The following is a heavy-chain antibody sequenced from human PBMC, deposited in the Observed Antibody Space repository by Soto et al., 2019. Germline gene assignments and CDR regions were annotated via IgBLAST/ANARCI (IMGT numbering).Heavy chain of an antibody. CDR1: GYTFTSYG. D-gene: IGHD2-15*01. V-gene: IGHV1-18*01. CDR3: ARDKRGYCRGGSCYTPGYYGMDV. Sequence: ASVKVSCKASGYTFTSYGISWVRQAPGQGLEWMGWISAYNGNTNYAQKLQGRVTMTTDTSTSTAYMELRSLRSDDTAVYYCARDKRGYCRGGSCYTPGYYGMDVWGQGTTVTVSS. CDR2: ISAYNGNT. J-gene: IGHJ6*02.